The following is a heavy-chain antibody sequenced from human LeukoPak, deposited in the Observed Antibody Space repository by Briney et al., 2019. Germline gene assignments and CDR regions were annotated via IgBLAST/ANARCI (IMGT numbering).Heavy chain of an antibody. D-gene: IGHD6-6*01. J-gene: IGHJ4*02. CDR1: GXSVTSNH. CDR3: ARDSSSYYFDY. CDR2: IYTGGTT. Sequence: TGGSPRLSCAASGXSVTSNHMNWVRQAPGKGLEWVSIIYTGGTTHYADSLNDRFTISRDDSINTLYLQMNSLRAEDTAVYYCARDSSSYYFDYWGQGTLVTVSS. V-gene: IGHV3-66*01.